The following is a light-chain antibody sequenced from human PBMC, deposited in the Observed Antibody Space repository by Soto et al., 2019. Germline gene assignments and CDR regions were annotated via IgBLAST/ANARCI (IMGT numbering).Light chain of an antibody. CDR3: QSYDSSLSGYVV. CDR2: GNS. V-gene: IGLV1-40*01. Sequence: QSALTQPPSVSGAPGQRVTISCTGSSSNIGAGYDVHWYQQLPETAPKLLIYGNSNRPSGVPDRFSGSKSGTSASLAITGLQAEDEADYYCQSYDSSLSGYVVFGGGTKLTVL. CDR1: SSNIGAGYD. J-gene: IGLJ2*01.